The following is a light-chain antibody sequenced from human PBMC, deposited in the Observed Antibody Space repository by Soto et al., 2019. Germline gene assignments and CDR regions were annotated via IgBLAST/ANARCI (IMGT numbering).Light chain of an antibody. CDR3: QQSYSNPKT. J-gene: IGKJ1*01. CDR1: QSITTY. Sequence: DIQMTQSPSSLSASIGDRVTITCQAGQSITTYVNWYQQKPGKAPQLLMYGASSLQSGVSSRFSGMGSGTDFTLAISSLQPEDFATYYCQQSYSNPKTFGQRTKVEI. CDR2: GAS. V-gene: IGKV1-39*01.